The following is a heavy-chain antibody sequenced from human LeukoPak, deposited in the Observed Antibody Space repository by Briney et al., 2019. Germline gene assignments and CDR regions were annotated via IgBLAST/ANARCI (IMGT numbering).Heavy chain of an antibody. D-gene: IGHD3-10*01. Sequence: SVKVSCKASGGTFSSYAISWVRQAPGQGLEWMGGIIPIFGTANYAQKFQGRVTMTRDTSSSTAYMELSRLRSDDTAVYYCARDIRGRGILKAYWGQGTLVTVSS. J-gene: IGHJ4*02. V-gene: IGHV1-69*05. CDR2: IIPIFGTA. CDR1: GGTFSSYA. CDR3: ARDIRGRGILKAY.